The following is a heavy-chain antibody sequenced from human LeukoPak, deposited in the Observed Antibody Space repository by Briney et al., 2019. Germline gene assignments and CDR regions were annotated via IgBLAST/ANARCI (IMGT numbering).Heavy chain of an antibody. Sequence: GGSLRLSCAASGFTFSTYDMHWVRQATGKGLEWVSGIGTAGDTYYPGSVKGRFTISRENAKKSLYLQMNSLRAGDTAVYYCARGASNGFDPWGQGTLVTVSS. CDR2: IGTAGDT. J-gene: IGHJ5*02. V-gene: IGHV3-13*01. CDR3: ARGASNGFDP. CDR1: GFTFSTYD.